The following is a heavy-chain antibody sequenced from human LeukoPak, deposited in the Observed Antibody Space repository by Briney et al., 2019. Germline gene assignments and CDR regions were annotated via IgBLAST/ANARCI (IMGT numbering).Heavy chain of an antibody. D-gene: IGHD3-10*01. Sequence: GGSLRLSCAASGFTFSDYWMTWVRQAPGKGLEWVANIKQDGSEKYYVDSVKGRFTISRDNAKNSLYLQMNSLRAEDTAVHYCAKEVGGSGSFWGQGTLVTVSS. CDR3: AKEVGGSGSF. J-gene: IGHJ4*02. CDR2: IKQDGSEK. CDR1: GFTFSDYW. V-gene: IGHV3-7*01.